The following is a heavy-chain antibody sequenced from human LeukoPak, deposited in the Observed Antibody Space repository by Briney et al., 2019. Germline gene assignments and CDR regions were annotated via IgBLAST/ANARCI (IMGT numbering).Heavy chain of an antibody. V-gene: IGHV3-48*03. D-gene: IGHD3-22*01. Sequence: TGGSLRLSCAASGFTFSSYEMNWVRQAPGKGLEWVSYISSSGSTIYYADSVKGRFTISRDNAKNSLYLQMNSLRAEDTAVYYCARYYYDSSGYYYFDYGGQGTLVTVSS. CDR3: ARYYYDSSGYYYFDY. J-gene: IGHJ4*02. CDR2: ISSSGSTI. CDR1: GFTFSSYE.